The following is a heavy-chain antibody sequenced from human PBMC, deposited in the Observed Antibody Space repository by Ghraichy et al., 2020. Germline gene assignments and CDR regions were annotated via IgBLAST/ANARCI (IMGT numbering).Heavy chain of an antibody. CDR3: ARQPQGDFWSGYPAYFDY. CDR2: IYYSGST. J-gene: IGHJ4*02. V-gene: IGHV4-39*01. CDR1: GGSISSSSYY. Sequence: SETLSLTCTVSGGSISSSSYYWGWIRQPPGKGLEWIGSIYYSGSTYYNPSLKSRVTISVDTSKNQFSLKLSSVTAADTAVYYCARQPQGDFWSGYPAYFDYWGQGTLVTVSS. D-gene: IGHD3-3*01.